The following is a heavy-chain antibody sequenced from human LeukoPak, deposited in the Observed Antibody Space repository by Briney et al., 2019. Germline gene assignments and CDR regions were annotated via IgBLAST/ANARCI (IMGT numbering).Heavy chain of an antibody. D-gene: IGHD3-22*01. CDR1: GFTFNSYA. J-gene: IGHJ4*02. Sequence: PGGSLRLSCEVSGFTFNSYAMSWVRQAPGKGLEWVSAISPGGSDTYYTDSVRGRFTISRDNSKDTLYLQMSSLRAEDSAVYYCAKRGAYESMVAFDYWGQGTLVTVSS. CDR2: ISPGGSDT. CDR3: AKRGAYESMVAFDY. V-gene: IGHV3-23*01.